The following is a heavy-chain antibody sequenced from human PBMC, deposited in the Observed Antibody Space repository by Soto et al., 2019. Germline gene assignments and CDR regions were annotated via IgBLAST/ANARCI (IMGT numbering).Heavy chain of an antibody. CDR1: GGSISSYF. V-gene: IGHV4-59*01. J-gene: IGHJ4*01. D-gene: IGHD3-10*01. CDR3: ARVDGSGTFSFQDY. Sequence: PSETLSLTCTVSGGSISSYFWSWIRQPPGKALEWIGYIYNNGRSTYNPSLGSRLTMFLDTAKNQLSLKLSSVTAADTAVYYCARVDGSGTFSFQDYWGHGTLVTVSS. CDR2: IYNNGRS.